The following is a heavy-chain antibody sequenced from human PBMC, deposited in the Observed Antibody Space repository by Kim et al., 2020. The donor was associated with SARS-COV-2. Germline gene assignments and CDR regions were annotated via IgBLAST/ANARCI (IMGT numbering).Heavy chain of an antibody. J-gene: IGHJ3*02. CDR2: ISSSSSYI. CDR1: GFTFSSYS. V-gene: IGHV3-21*01. Sequence: GGSLRLSCAASGFTFSSYSMNWVRQAPGKGLEWVSSISSSSSYIYYADSVKGRFTISRDNAKNSLYLQMNSLRAEDTAVYYCASWELLQVPFDIWGQGTMVTVSS. D-gene: IGHD1-26*01. CDR3: ASWELLQVPFDI.